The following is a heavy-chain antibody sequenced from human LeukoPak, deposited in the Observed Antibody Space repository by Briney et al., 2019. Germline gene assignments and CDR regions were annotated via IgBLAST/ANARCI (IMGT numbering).Heavy chain of an antibody. J-gene: IGHJ4*02. CDR2: IYHSGSS. CDR3: ARSSPYSRGVILSYFDH. Sequence: SETLSLTCAVSGGSISSGGYSWSWIRQPPGKGLEWIGYIYHSGSSSYNPSLKSRVTISVDTSQTQFSLNLASVTAEDTAVYYCARSSPYSRGVILSYFDHWGQGALVTVSS. CDR1: GGSISSGGYS. D-gene: IGHD3-10*01. V-gene: IGHV4-30-2*01.